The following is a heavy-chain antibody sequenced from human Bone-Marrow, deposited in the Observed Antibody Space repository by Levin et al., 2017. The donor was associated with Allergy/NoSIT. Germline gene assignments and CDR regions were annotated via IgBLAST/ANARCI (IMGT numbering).Heavy chain of an antibody. Sequence: SQTLSLTCIVSGGSIIRSSYCWGWVRQPPGKGLEWIGSIYYSGSTYYNPSLKSRVTMSVDTSKNQFSLKLSSVTAADTAVYYCARHAGEGLGSYVYYFDYWGQGTLVTVSS. V-gene: IGHV4-39*01. D-gene: IGHD3-10*01. J-gene: IGHJ4*02. CDR3: ARHAGEGLGSYVYYFDY. CDR1: GGSIIRSSYC. CDR2: IYYSGST.